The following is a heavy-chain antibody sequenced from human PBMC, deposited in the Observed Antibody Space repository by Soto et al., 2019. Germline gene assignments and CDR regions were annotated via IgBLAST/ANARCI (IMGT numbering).Heavy chain of an antibody. CDR2: ISSSSSTI. CDR1: GFTFSSYS. CDR3: GGDSSGYYYPDVFDI. Sequence: GGSLRLSCAASGFTFSSYSMNWVRQAPGKGLEWVSYISSSSSTIYNADSVKGRFTISRDNAKNSLYLQMNSLRDEDTAVYYCGGDSSGYYYPDVFDIWGQGTMVTV. D-gene: IGHD3-22*01. V-gene: IGHV3-48*02. J-gene: IGHJ3*02.